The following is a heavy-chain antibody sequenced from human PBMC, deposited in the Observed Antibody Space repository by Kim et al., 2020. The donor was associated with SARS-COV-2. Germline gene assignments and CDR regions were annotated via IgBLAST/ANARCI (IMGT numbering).Heavy chain of an antibody. CDR1: GGSFSGYY. D-gene: IGHD3-3*01. Sequence: SETLSLTCAVYGGSFSGYYWSWIRQPPGKGLEWIGEINHSGSTNYNPSLKSRVTISVDTSKNQFSLKLSSVTAADTAVHYCASYDFWSGYSAFDIWGQGTMVTVSS. V-gene: IGHV4-34*01. CDR3: ASYDFWSGYSAFDI. J-gene: IGHJ3*02. CDR2: INHSGST.